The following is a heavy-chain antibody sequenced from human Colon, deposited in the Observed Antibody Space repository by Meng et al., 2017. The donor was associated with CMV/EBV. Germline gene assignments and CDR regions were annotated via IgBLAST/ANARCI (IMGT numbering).Heavy chain of an antibody. CDR2: IRYDGSDK. D-gene: IGHD3-3*01. V-gene: IGHV3-30*02. J-gene: IGHJ4*02. CDR1: RFTFSSFG. CDR3: ARGTPTIFGSSGGHTSGHYFDY. Sequence: GESLKISCAASRFTFSSFGMHWVRQAPGKGLEWVAFIRYDGSDKYYVDSVKGRFTISRDNSKNTLYLQMNSLRAEDTAVYYCARGTPTIFGSSGGHTSGHYFDYWGQGTLVTVSS.